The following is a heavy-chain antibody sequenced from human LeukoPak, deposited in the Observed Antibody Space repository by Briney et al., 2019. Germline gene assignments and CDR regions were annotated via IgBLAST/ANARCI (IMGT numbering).Heavy chain of an antibody. CDR2: IQQDGNEK. CDR3: AREQGMVRGSWFDP. Sequence: GGSLRLSCAASGFTFSTYWMSWVRQAPGKGLEWVANIQQDGNEKYYVDSVKGRFTISRDNAKNSLYLQMNSLRAEDTALYYCAREQGMVRGSWFDPWGQGTLVTVSS. V-gene: IGHV3-7*03. D-gene: IGHD3-10*01. CDR1: GFTFSTYW. J-gene: IGHJ5*02.